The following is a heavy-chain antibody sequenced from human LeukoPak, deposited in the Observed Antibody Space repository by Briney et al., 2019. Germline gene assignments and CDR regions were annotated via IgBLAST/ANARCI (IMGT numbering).Heavy chain of an antibody. Sequence: ASVKVSCKASGYTFTSYGISWVRQAPGQGLEWMGWISAYNGNTNYAQKLQGRVTMTTDTSTSTAYMELRSLRSDDTAVYYCARDNYYDSSGLLDYWGQGTLVTISS. CDR3: ARDNYYDSSGLLDY. J-gene: IGHJ4*02. V-gene: IGHV1-18*01. CDR1: GYTFTSYG. D-gene: IGHD3-22*01. CDR2: ISAYNGNT.